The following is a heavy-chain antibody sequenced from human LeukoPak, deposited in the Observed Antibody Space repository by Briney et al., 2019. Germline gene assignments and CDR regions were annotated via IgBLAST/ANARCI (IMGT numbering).Heavy chain of an antibody. J-gene: IGHJ4*02. CDR1: GDTITNHY. CDR3: ARESSTSQTNLFDY. Sequence: SETLSLTCSVSGDTITNHYWSWIRQPPGKGLEWIGYLHYRGNTNHNSSLRGRVTISLGTSKNKFSLRLSSVTAADTAIYFCARESSTSQTNLFDYWGQGTLVTVSS. V-gene: IGHV4-59*11. D-gene: IGHD2-2*01. CDR2: LHYRGNT.